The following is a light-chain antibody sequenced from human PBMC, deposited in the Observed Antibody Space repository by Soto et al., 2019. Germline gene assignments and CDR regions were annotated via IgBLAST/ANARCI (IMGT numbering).Light chain of an antibody. CDR2: GAS. CDR3: QQYGSSIQT. J-gene: IGKJ1*01. Sequence: EIVLTQFPGTLSLSPGERATLSCRASQSVGSNYLAWYQQRPGQPPNLLIFGASHRAPDLPDRFSGSGSGTDFTLTISILEHEYFAVYYCQQYGSSIQTFGQGTKVEIK. CDR1: QSVGSNY. V-gene: IGKV3-20*01.